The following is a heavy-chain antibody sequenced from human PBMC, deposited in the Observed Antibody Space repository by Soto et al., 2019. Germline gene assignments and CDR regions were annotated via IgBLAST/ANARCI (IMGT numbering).Heavy chain of an antibody. CDR2: IIPIFGTA. CDR1: GGTFSSYA. V-gene: IGHV1-69*13. J-gene: IGHJ4*02. D-gene: IGHD6-6*01. CDR3: ARDFRLLRSSSLGGY. Sequence: SVKVSCKASGGTFSSYAISWVRQAPGQGLEWMGGIIPIFGTANYAQKFQGRVRITADESTSTAYMELSSLRSEDTAVYYCARDFRLLRSSSLGGYWGQGTLVTVSS.